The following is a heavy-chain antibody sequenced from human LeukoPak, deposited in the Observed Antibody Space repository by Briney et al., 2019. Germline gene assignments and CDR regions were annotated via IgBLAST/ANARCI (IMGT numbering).Heavy chain of an antibody. Sequence: GGSLRLSCAASGFTFSYSSMNWVRQAPGKGLEWVSYISSSSYTIYYADSVKGRFTISRDNSGNTLYLQMNSLRADDTAVYYCARDNYDSSGPYYFDYWGQGTLVTVSS. D-gene: IGHD3-22*01. CDR3: ARDNYDSSGPYYFDY. CDR2: ISSSSYTI. CDR1: GFTFSYSS. V-gene: IGHV3-48*01. J-gene: IGHJ4*02.